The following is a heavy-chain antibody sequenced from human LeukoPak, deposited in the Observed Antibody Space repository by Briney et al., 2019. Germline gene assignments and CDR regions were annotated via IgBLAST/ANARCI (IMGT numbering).Heavy chain of an antibody. J-gene: IGHJ4*02. V-gene: IGHV3-48*02. CDR2: ITGSSSTI. CDR1: GFTFSYYN. CDR3: ARRSMTRQQLPVAGVDF. Sequence: GGSLRLSCAASGFTFSYYNMNWVRQAPGKGLEWVSYITGSSSTIYYADSVKGRFTISRDNAKNSLFLQMNSLRDEDTAVYYCARRSMTRQQLPVAGVDFWGQGTLVTVSS. D-gene: IGHD6-19*01.